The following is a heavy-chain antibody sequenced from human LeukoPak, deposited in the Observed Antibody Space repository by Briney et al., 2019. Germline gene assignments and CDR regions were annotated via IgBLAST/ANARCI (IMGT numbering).Heavy chain of an antibody. CDR1: GSRFTSYW. V-gene: IGHV5-51*01. D-gene: IGHD2-15*01. J-gene: IGHJ4*02. Sequence: GESLKISCKGSGSRFTSYWIGWVRQMPGKGLEWMGIIYPGDSDTRYSPSFQGQVTISADKSISTAYLQWSSLKASHTAMYYCARRPSLLGYCSGGSCQDDYWGQGTLVTVSS. CDR2: IYPGDSDT. CDR3: ARRPSLLGYCSGGSCQDDY.